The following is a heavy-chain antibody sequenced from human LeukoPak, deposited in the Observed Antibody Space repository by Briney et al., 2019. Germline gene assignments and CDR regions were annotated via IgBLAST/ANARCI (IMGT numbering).Heavy chain of an antibody. J-gene: IGHJ4*02. V-gene: IGHV1-2*02. CDR1: GYIFTGYF. CDR2: INPNSGGT. CDR3: ARDRESRDGYNLVY. Sequence: ASVKVSCKASGYIFTGYFMHWVRQAPGQGLEWMGWINPNSGGTNYAQKFQGRVTMTRDTSISTAYMELSRLRSDDTAVYYCARDRESRDGYNLVYWGQGTLVTVSS. D-gene: IGHD5-24*01.